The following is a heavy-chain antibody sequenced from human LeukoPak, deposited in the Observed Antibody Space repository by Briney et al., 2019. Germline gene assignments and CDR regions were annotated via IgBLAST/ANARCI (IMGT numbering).Heavy chain of an antibody. CDR1: GGSFSGYY. D-gene: IGHD3-22*01. J-gene: IGHJ4*02. CDR3: ATSSHDLLDTDY. CDR2: INHSGST. Sequence: SSETLSLTCAVYGGSFSGYYWSWIRQPPGKGLEWIGEINHSGSTNYNPSLKSRVTISVDTSKKQFSLKLSSVTAADTAVYYCATSSHDLLDTDYWGQGTLVTVSS. V-gene: IGHV4-34*01.